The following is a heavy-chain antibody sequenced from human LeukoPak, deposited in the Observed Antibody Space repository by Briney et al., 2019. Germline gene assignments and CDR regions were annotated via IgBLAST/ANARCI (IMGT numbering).Heavy chain of an antibody. D-gene: IGHD2-15*01. CDR2: ISGSGGTA. V-gene: IGHV3-23*01. J-gene: IGHJ4*02. CDR1: GFTFSIYA. CDR3: AKLSASYCSGGSCSLDY. Sequence: GGSLRLSCAASGFTFSIYAMSWVRQAPGKGLEWVSAISGSGGTAYYADSVKGRFTISRDNSKNTLYLQMNSLRAEDTAVYYCAKLSASYCSGGSCSLDYWGQGTLVTVSS.